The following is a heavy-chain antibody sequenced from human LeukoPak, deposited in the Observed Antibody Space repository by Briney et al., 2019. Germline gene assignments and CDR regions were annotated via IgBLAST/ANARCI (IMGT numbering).Heavy chain of an antibody. V-gene: IGHV3-21*01. CDR3: ARGSGGFDY. D-gene: IGHD3-16*01. J-gene: IGHJ4*02. CDR1: GFTFSSYS. Sequence: GGSLRLSCAASGFTFSSYSMNWVRQAPGKGLEWVSSISSSSSYIYYADSVEGRFTISRDNAKNSLYLQMSSLRAEDTAVYYCARGSGGFDYWGQGTLVTVSS. CDR2: ISSSSSYI.